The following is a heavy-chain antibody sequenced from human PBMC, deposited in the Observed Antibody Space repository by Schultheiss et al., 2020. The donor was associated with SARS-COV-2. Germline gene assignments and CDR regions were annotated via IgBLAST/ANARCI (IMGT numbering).Heavy chain of an antibody. D-gene: IGHD6-13*01. CDR3: ARASSSWSALDY. Sequence: GGSLRLSCAASGFTFSSYGMSWVRQAPGKGLVWVSRINSDGSSTSYADSVKGRFTISRDNAKKTLYLQMSILRAEDTAVYYCARASSSWSALDYWGQGTLVTVSS. V-gene: IGHV3-74*01. CDR1: GFTFSSYG. CDR2: INSDGSST. J-gene: IGHJ4*02.